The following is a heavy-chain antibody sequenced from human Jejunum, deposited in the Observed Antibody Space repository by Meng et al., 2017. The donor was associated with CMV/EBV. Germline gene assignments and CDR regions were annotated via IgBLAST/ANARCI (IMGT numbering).Heavy chain of an antibody. D-gene: IGHD5-24*01. CDR1: FSSYS. Sequence: FSSYSMNWVRQAPGKGLEWVSSISSSSSYIYYADSVKGRFTISRDNAKTSLYLQMNSLRAEDTAVYYCARDWAAGGIEMATIFRDYWGQGTLVTVSS. CDR2: ISSSSSYI. CDR3: ARDWAAGGIEMATIFRDY. V-gene: IGHV3-21*01. J-gene: IGHJ4*02.